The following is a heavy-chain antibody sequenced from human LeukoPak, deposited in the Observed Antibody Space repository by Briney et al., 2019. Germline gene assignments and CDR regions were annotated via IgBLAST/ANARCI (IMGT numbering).Heavy chain of an antibody. CDR1: GFIFSNYG. CDR3: ARGPYGDYPTDDYYYYGMDV. J-gene: IGHJ6*02. V-gene: IGHV3-33*01. CDR2: IWNDGSET. D-gene: IGHD4-17*01. Sequence: PGGSLRLSSAASGFIFSNYGMHWVRQAPGKRLEWGAVIWNDGSETFHADSVKGRFRIARDNSKNTLYLQMNSLRAEDTAVYYCARGPYGDYPTDDYYYYGMDVWGQGTTVTVSS.